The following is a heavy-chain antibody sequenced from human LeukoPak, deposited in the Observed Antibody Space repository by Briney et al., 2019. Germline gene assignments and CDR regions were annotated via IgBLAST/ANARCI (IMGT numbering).Heavy chain of an antibody. V-gene: IGHV3-48*02. J-gene: IGHJ4*02. CDR3: ARGGTSSSLAY. CDR1: GFTFSSYR. D-gene: IGHD4-23*01. Sequence: GGSLRLSCAASGFTFSSYRINWVRQAPGKGLEWVSYISSSSTISYADSVKGRFTISRDNANNSLYLQMNSLRDEDTAVYYCARGGTSSSLAYWDQGTLVTVS. CDR2: ISSSSTI.